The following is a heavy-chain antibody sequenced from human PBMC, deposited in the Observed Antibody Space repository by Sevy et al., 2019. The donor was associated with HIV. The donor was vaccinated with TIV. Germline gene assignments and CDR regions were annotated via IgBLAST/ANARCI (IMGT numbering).Heavy chain of an antibody. CDR2: FDPEDDEK. V-gene: IGHV1-24*01. Sequence: ASVKVSCKVSGRTLTQLSIHWVRQAPGKGLEWMGTFDPEDDEKIYAQKFQGRVTMTEDTSTDTAYMELGRLRSEDTAVYYCATTKDYYESSGYPFDYWDQGTLVTVSS. D-gene: IGHD5-12*01. CDR3: ATTKDYYESSGYPFDY. J-gene: IGHJ4*02. CDR1: GRTLTQLS.